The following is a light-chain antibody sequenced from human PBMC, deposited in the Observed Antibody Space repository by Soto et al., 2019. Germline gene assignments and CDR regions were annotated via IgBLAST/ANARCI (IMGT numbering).Light chain of an antibody. Sequence: DIQMTQSPSTLSASVGDRVTITCRASQSISSWLAWYQQKPGKAPKLLIYKASSLESGAPSRFSGSGSGTEFTLTISSLQPDDSATYYCQQYSSYWTFGQGTRWIS. CDR1: QSISSW. CDR3: QQYSSYWT. V-gene: IGKV1-5*03. J-gene: IGKJ1*01. CDR2: KAS.